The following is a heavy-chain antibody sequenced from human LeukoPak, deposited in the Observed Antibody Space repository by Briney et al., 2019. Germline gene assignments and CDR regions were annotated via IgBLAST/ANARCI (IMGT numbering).Heavy chain of an antibody. Sequence: PSETLSLTCTVSGGSISSPIYFWGWIRQPPGKGLEWIGSFYQSGNTYYNPSLESRLTVSADTSRNKISLKINSVTATDTAAYYCARDIYSSGWFFDYWGRGTLVTVAS. V-gene: IGHV4-39*01. CDR3: ARDIYSSGWFFDY. D-gene: IGHD6-19*01. CDR2: FYQSGNT. CDR1: GGSISSPIYF. J-gene: IGHJ4*02.